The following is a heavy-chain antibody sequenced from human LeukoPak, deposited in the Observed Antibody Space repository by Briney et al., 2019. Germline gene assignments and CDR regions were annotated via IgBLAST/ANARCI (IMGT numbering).Heavy chain of an antibody. J-gene: IGHJ4*02. CDR3: ARGHNIGWFYFDF. V-gene: IGHV3-23*01. CDR2: IDNSGGST. D-gene: IGHD6-19*01. Sequence: GGSLRLSCAASGFTFSDYVMSWVRQAPGKGLEWVSGIDNSGGSTHYADSVKGRFTISRDKSKDTLYVQMNSLRADDTALYYCARGHNIGWFYFDFWGQGTQVTVSS. CDR1: GFTFSDYV.